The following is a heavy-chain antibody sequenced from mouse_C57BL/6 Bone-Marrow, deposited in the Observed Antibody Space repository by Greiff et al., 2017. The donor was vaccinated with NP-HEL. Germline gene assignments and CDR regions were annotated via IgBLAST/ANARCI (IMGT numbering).Heavy chain of an antibody. CDR2: IYPSDSET. CDR1: GYTFTSYW. D-gene: IGHD1-1*01. Sequence: VQLQQPGAELVRPGSSVELSCKASGYTFTSYWMDWVKQRPGQGLEWIGNIYPSDSETHYNQKFKDKATLTVDKSSSTAYMQLSSLTSEDSAVYYCARDYYGSRFAYWGQGTLVTVSA. V-gene: IGHV1-61*01. J-gene: IGHJ3*01. CDR3: ARDYYGSRFAY.